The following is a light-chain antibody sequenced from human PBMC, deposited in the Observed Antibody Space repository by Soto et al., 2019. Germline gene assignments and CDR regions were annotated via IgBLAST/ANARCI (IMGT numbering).Light chain of an antibody. Sequence: EIVMTQSPATLSVSPGERATLSCKASQSVGTYLAWYQQKPGQAPRLLIYGASTRAAGVPVRFSGGGSGTEFTLTISSLQSEDFAIYPCQQYDNLPPWTFGQGTKVEIK. CDR3: QQYDNLPPWT. J-gene: IGKJ1*01. V-gene: IGKV3-15*01. CDR1: QSVGTY. CDR2: GAS.